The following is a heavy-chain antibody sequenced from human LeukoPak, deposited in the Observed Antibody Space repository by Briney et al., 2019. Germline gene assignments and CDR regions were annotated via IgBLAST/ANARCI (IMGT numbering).Heavy chain of an antibody. CDR2: ISDGGGST. J-gene: IGHJ4*02. CDR3: AKDARRTSGWYFFDY. Sequence: GGSLRLSCAASGFAFSSQAMGWVRQAPAKGLEWVSAISDGGGSTYYADSVKGRFTISRDNSKNTLFLQMNSLRAEDTAVYYCAKDARRTSGWYFFDYWGQGTLVTVSS. CDR1: GFAFSSQA. V-gene: IGHV3-23*01. D-gene: IGHD6-19*01.